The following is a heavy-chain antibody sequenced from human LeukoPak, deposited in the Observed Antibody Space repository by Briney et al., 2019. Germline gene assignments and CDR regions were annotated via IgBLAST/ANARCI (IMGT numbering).Heavy chain of an antibody. CDR2: ISYRGST. CDR1: GGSINSYY. D-gene: IGHD2-21*02. V-gene: IGHV4-59*01. Sequence: SETLSLTCTVSGGSINSYYWSWIRQPPGKGLEWIGCISYRGSTNYNPSLKSRVTISLATSKNQFFLKLNSVTAADTALYYCARGTAVWGQGTLVTVSS. CDR3: ARGTAV. J-gene: IGHJ4*02.